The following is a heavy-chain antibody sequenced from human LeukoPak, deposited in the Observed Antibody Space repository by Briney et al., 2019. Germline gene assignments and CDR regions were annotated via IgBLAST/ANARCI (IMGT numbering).Heavy chain of an antibody. D-gene: IGHD4-17*01. CDR1: GGTFSSYA. Sequence: GASVKVSCKASGGTFSSYAISWVRQAPGQGLEWMGGIIPIFGTANYAQKFQGRVTITADESTSTAYMELSSLRSEDTAVCYCARGSRFGDYVGGSDYWGQGTLVTVSS. CDR2: IIPIFGTA. J-gene: IGHJ4*02. CDR3: ARGSRFGDYVGGSDY. V-gene: IGHV1-69*13.